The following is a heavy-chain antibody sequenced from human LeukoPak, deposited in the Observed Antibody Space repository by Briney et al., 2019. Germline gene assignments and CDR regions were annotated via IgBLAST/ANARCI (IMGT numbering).Heavy chain of an antibody. CDR2: INPSGDFR. CDR3: ARDYSGEWEQLTGWWFDP. V-gene: IGHV1-46*01. Sequence: ASVRVSCKASGYTFATHWMHWVRQAAGQGLEWMGIINPSGDFRSYAQKFQGRVTVTRDMSTRTVYMELSDLEPEDTAVYYCARDYSGEWEQLTGWWFDPWGQGTLVIVSS. D-gene: IGHD1-26*01. CDR1: GYTFATHW. J-gene: IGHJ5*02.